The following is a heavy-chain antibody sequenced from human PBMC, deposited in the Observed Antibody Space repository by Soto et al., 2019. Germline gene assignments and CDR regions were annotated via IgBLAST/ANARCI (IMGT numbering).Heavy chain of an antibody. V-gene: IGHV3-30*03. CDR3: AILGYCSGGGCYSGFNY. J-gene: IGHJ4*02. D-gene: IGHD2-15*01. Sequence: QVQLVESGGGVVQPGRSLRLSCTGSGFTFSSYGMHWVRQAPGKGLEWVAVISYDGTNKYYADSAKGRFTISRDNSKNTLYLQMNILRAEDTAVYSCAILGYCSGGGCYSGFNYWGQGTLFTVSS. CDR2: ISYDGTNK. CDR1: GFTFSSYG.